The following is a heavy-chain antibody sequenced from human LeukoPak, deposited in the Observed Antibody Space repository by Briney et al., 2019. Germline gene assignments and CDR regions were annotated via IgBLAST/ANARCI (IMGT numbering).Heavy chain of an antibody. J-gene: IGHJ4*02. CDR1: GGSFSNYA. Sequence: ASVKVSCKASGGSFSNYAINWVRQAPGQGLEWMGGIIPMFGTANYAQKLQGRVTMTTDTSTSTAYMELRSLRSDDTAVYYCARACSGGSCYSGYDYWGQGTLVTVSS. D-gene: IGHD2-15*01. CDR2: IIPMFGTA. V-gene: IGHV1-69*05. CDR3: ARACSGGSCYSGYDY.